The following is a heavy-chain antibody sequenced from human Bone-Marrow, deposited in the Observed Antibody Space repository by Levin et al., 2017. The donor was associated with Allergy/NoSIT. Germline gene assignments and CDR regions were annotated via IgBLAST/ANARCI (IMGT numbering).Heavy chain of an antibody. CDR2: IKEDGSEK. V-gene: IGHV3-7*01. D-gene: IGHD2-8*01. Sequence: ASVKVSCAASGFTFGSYWMTWVRQAPGKGLEWVANIKEDGSEKNYVDSVRGRFSISRDNADNSLSLQMNNLRVEDTAVYYCARGHARGSWGQGTLVTVSS. CDR3: ARGHARGS. J-gene: IGHJ5*02. CDR1: GFTFGSYW.